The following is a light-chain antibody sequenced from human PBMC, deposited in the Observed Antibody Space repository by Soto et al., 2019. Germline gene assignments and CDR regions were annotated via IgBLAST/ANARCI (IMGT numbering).Light chain of an antibody. CDR3: QQYNNWPPWT. CDR2: VAC. J-gene: IGKJ1*01. Sequence: EIVMTQSPATLSVSPGERATLSCRASESVSRNLAWYQQKPGQAPRLLIYVACIRDTDIPVRFSGSGSGPDFTLTIKSLQSEDFAVYYFQQYNNWPPWTFGQGTKVEFK. V-gene: IGKV3-15*01. CDR1: ESVSRN.